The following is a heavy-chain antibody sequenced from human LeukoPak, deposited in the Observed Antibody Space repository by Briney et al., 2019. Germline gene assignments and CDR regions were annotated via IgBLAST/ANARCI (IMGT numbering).Heavy chain of an antibody. CDR3: ARGQTNYYGSGSYTYYYYGMDV. Sequence: GGSLRLSCAASGFTFSSFSMNWVRQAPGKGLEWVSYISSSSSTIYYADSVKGPFTISRDNAKNSLFLQMNSLRAEDTAVYYCARGQTNYYGSGSYTYYYYGMDVWGQGTTVTVSS. V-gene: IGHV3-48*01. CDR2: ISSSSSTI. CDR1: GFTFSSFS. J-gene: IGHJ6*02. D-gene: IGHD3-10*01.